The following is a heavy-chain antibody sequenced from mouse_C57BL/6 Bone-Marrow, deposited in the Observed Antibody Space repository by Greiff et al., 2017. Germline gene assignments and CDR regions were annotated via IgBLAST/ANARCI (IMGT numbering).Heavy chain of an antibody. CDR3: ARRGTTVETWFAY. CDR1: GYTFTSYG. D-gene: IGHD1-1*01. J-gene: IGHJ3*01. CDR2: IYPRSGNT. V-gene: IGHV1-81*01. Sequence: QVQLQQSGAELARPGASVKLSCKASGYTFTSYGISWVKQRPGQGLEWIGEIYPRSGNTYYNEKFKGKATLTVDKSSSTAYMQLRSLTSEDSAVYFCARRGTTVETWFAYWGQGTLVTVSA.